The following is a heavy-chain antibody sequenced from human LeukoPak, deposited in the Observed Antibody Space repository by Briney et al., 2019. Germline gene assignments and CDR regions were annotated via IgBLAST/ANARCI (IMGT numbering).Heavy chain of an antibody. V-gene: IGHV4-34*01. J-gene: IGHJ3*02. CDR2: INHSGST. Sequence: SETLSLTCAVYGGSFSGYYWSWIRQPPGKGLEWIGEINHSGSTNYNPSLKSRVTISVDTSKNQFSLKLSSVTAADTAVYFCARDSPYGGNFLGALDIWGQGTMVTVSS. CDR1: GGSFSGYY. D-gene: IGHD4-23*01. CDR3: ARDSPYGGNFLGALDI.